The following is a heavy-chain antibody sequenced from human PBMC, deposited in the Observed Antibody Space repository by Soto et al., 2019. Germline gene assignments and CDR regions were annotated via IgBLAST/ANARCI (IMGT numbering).Heavy chain of an antibody. CDR1: GFTFSSYA. CDR3: GVISSSSGSSYGMDV. CDR2: ISGSGGST. J-gene: IGHJ6*02. V-gene: IGHV3-23*01. Sequence: GGSLRLSCAASGFTFSSYAMSWVRQAPGKGLEWVSSISGSGGSTYYADSVKGRFTISRDNSKNTLYLEMNSLRAEDTAVYYCGVISSSSGSSYGMDVWGQGTTVTVSS. D-gene: IGHD6-6*01.